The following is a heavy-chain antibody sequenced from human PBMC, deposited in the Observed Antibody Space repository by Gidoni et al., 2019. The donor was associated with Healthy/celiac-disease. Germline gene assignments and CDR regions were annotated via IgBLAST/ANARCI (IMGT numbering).Heavy chain of an antibody. CDR1: GFTLDVYG. J-gene: IGHJ3*02. Sequence: EVQLVESGGGLVQPGRALRRFCTASGFTLDVYGMSWFRQAPGKGLGWVGFIRSKAYGGTTEYAESVKGRFTISRDDSKSIAYLQMNSLKTEDTAVYYCTSVPTGDAFDIWGQGTMVTVSS. D-gene: IGHD4-17*01. CDR2: IRSKAYGGTT. V-gene: IGHV3-49*03. CDR3: TSVPTGDAFDI.